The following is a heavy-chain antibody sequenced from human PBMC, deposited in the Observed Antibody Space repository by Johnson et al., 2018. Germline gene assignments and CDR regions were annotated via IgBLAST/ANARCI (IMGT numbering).Heavy chain of an antibody. V-gene: IGHV3-30-3*01. CDR3: ARDSSSWYPEYFQH. Sequence: QVQLVQSGGGLVKPGGSLRLSCAASGFTFSTYAMHWVRQAPGKGLEWVAVISFDGSNKYYADSVKGRFTISRDNSRNTLYLEMNSLRAEDTAVYYCARDSSSWYPEYFQHWGQGTLITVSS. J-gene: IGHJ1*01. D-gene: IGHD6-13*01. CDR1: GFTFSTYA. CDR2: ISFDGSNK.